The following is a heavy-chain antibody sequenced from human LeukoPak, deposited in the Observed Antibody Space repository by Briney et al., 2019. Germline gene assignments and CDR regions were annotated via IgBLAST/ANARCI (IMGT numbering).Heavy chain of an antibody. CDR1: GGSISSYY. Sequence: SETLSLTCTVSGGSISSYYWSWIRQPPGKGLEWIGYIYYSGSTNYNPSLKSRVTISVDTSKNQFSLKLSSVTAADTAVYYCAREAPYGSGSYYNFPIFDYWGQGTLVTVSS. J-gene: IGHJ4*02. CDR3: AREAPYGSGSYYNFPIFDY. D-gene: IGHD3-10*01. V-gene: IGHV4-59*01. CDR2: IYYSGST.